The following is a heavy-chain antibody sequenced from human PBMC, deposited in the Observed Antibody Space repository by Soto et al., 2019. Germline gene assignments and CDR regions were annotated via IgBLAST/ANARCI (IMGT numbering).Heavy chain of an antibody. CDR3: AKALYGGFTY. V-gene: IGHV3-23*01. D-gene: IGHD3-10*01. CDR1: GFTFSVYA. Sequence: ELRLLESGGGLVQPGGSLRLSCAASGFTFSVYAMGWVRQAPGKGLEWVSGISGSGDSTHYADSVKGRFTVSRDNSKSMLYLQTNSLRAEDTAIYYCAKALYGGFTYWGQGTLVTVSS. J-gene: IGHJ4*02. CDR2: ISGSGDST.